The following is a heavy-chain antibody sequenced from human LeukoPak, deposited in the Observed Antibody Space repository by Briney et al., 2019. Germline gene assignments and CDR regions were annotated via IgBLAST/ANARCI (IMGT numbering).Heavy chain of an antibody. Sequence: PGGSLRLSCAASGFTFDDYAMHWVRQAPGKGLEWVSGISWNSGSIGYADSVKGRFTISRDNAKNSLYLQMNSLRAEDTALYYCANLGEVIEKWGRGTLVTVSS. D-gene: IGHD3-16*02. CDR3: ANLGEVIEK. J-gene: IGHJ4*02. V-gene: IGHV3-9*01. CDR1: GFTFDDYA. CDR2: ISWNSGSI.